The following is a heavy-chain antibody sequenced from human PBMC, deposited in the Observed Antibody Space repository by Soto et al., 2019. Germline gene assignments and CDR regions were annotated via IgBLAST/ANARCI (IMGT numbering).Heavy chain of an antibody. CDR3: ARASIAAAGTVDY. CDR2: IWYDGSNK. CDR1: GFTFSSYG. Sequence: QVQLVESGGGVVQPGRSLRLSCAASGFTFSSYGMHWVRQAPGMGLEWVAVIWYDGSNKYYADSVKGRFTISRDNSKNTLYLQMNSLRAEDTAVYYCARASIAAAGTVDYWGQGTLVTVSS. J-gene: IGHJ4*02. D-gene: IGHD6-13*01. V-gene: IGHV3-33*01.